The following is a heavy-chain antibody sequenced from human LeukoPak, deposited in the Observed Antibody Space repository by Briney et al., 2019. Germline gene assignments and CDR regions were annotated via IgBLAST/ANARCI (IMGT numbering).Heavy chain of an antibody. CDR2: IYHSGST. D-gene: IGHD3-10*01. CDR3: ARDLGITMVRGVTALGY. J-gene: IGHJ4*02. CDR1: GYSISSGYY. V-gene: IGHV4-38-2*02. Sequence: PSETLSLTCTVSGYSISSGYYWGWIRQPPGKGLEWIGSIYHSGSTYYNPSLKSRVTISVDTSKNQFSLKLSSVTAADTAVYYCARDLGITMVRGVTALGYWGQGTLVTVSS.